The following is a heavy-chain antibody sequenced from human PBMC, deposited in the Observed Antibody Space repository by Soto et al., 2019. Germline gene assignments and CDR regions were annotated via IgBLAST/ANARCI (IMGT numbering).Heavy chain of an antibody. V-gene: IGHV3-23*01. CDR3: AKLSSPINDLAAAGPDY. Sequence: WGSLRLSCSSSVFTVISYAMSWFRQAPGNWLEWVSAISVSGGSTYYAYSVKGRLSISRDNSKNTLYLQMNSLRAEDTAVYYCAKLSSPINDLAAAGPDYWGQGTLVTVSS. CDR2: ISVSGGST. CDR1: VFTVISYA. J-gene: IGHJ4*02. D-gene: IGHD6-13*01.